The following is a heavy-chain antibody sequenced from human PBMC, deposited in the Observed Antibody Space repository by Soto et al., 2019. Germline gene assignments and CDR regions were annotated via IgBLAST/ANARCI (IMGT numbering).Heavy chain of an antibody. D-gene: IGHD2-15*01. J-gene: IGHJ4*02. CDR1: GGSLSTNP. CDR2: TGSGTGPG. CDR3: ARRDSGGFYRFFDS. V-gene: IGHV1-69*06. Sequence: SVKVSCKASGGSLSTNPISWVRQAPGQGLEWMGGTGSGTGPGNHAQKFQGRLTVTADKSTSTVYMELTNLSSEDTAVYYCARRDSGGFYRFFDSWGKGTLVTVSS.